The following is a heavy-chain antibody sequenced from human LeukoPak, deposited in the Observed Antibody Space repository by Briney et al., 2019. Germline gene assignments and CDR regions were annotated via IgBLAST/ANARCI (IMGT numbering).Heavy chain of an antibody. CDR1: GVSISSYY. CDR3: ARWRTYCSGGSCYGRPYYYYYGMDV. D-gene: IGHD2-15*01. Sequence: SETLSLTCTVSGVSISSYYWSWIRQPPGKGLEWIGYIYYSGSTNYNPSLKSRVTISVDTSKNQFSLKLSSVTAADTAVYYCARWRTYCSGGSCYGRPYYYYYGMDVWGQGTTVTVSS. J-gene: IGHJ6*02. V-gene: IGHV4-59*01. CDR2: IYYSGST.